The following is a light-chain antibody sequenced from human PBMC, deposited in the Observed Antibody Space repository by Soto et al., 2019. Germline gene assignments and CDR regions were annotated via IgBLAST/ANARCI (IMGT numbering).Light chain of an antibody. CDR3: LQHNNYPYT. V-gene: IGKV1-17*03. CDR2: DTS. CDR1: QDISRF. J-gene: IGKJ2*01. Sequence: DVPMTQSPSAMSASVGDRVTITCRASQDISRFVAWFQQKPGKAPERLIYDTSSLQPGVPSRFSGSGSGTEFTLAINGLPAEDFATYYCLQHNNYPYTFGQGTKLEIK.